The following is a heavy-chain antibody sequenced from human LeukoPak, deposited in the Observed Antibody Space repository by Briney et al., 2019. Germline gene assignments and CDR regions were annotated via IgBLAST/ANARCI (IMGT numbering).Heavy chain of an antibody. V-gene: IGHV4-59*01. CDR3: ANLAYCGGDCYSYFDY. J-gene: IGHJ4*02. CDR1: GGSISSYY. D-gene: IGHD2-21*02. CDR2: IYYGGST. Sequence: SETLSLTCTVSGGSISSYYWSWIRQPPGKGLEWIGYIYYGGSTNCNPSLKSRVTISVDTSKNQFSLKLSSVTAADTAVYYCANLAYCGGDCYSYFDYWGQGTLSPSPQ.